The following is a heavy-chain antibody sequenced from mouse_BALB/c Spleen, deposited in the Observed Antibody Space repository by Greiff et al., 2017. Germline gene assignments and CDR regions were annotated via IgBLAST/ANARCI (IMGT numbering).Heavy chain of an antibody. CDR2: ISDGGSYT. Sequence: EVKLEESGGGLVKPGGSLKLSCAASGFTFSDYYMYWVRQTPEKRLEWVATISDGGSYTYYPDSVKGRFTISRDNAKNNLYLQMSSLKSEDTAMYYCARGGSLLPMDYWGQGTSVTVSS. CDR1: GFTFSDYY. V-gene: IGHV5-4*02. D-gene: IGHD1-2*01. J-gene: IGHJ4*01. CDR3: ARGGSLLPMDY.